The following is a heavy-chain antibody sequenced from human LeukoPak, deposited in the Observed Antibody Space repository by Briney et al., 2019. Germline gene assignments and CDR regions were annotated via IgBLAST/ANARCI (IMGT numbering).Heavy chain of an antibody. V-gene: IGHV1-18*01. CDR1: GYTFTSYG. CDR2: IGAYNGNT. CDR3: ARDRGFYYDSSGPSYGDY. Sequence: ASVKVSCKASGYTFTSYGISWVRQAPGQGLEWMGWIGAYNGNTNYAQKLQGRVTMTTDTSTSTAYMELRSLRSDDTAVYYCARDRGFYYDSSGPSYGDYWGQGTLVTVSS. D-gene: IGHD3-22*01. J-gene: IGHJ4*02.